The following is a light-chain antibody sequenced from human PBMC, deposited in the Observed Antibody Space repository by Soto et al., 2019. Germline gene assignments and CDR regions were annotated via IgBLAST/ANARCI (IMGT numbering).Light chain of an antibody. CDR3: QHYNNWLGT. V-gene: IGKV3-15*01. Sequence: EIVMTQSPATLSVSPGERATLSCRASQSVSSKLAWFQQKPGQAPSLLIYGVSTRATGVPVRFSGSGSGTEFTLTINSLQSEDFEMYYCQHYNNWLGTFGGGTKVDIK. CDR2: GVS. CDR1: QSVSSK. J-gene: IGKJ4*01.